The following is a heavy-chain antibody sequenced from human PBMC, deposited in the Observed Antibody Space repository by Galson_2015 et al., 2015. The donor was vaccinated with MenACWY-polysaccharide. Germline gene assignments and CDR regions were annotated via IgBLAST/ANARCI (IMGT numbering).Heavy chain of an antibody. CDR2: IGTAGDT. D-gene: IGHD1-26*01. CDR1: GFTFSSYD. CDR3: ARRDIVGANEGAFDI. Sequence: SLRLSCAASGFTFSSYDMHWVRQGTGKGLEWVSAIGTAGDTYYPGSVKGRFTISRKNAKNSLYLQMNSLRAGDTAVYYCARRDIVGANEGAFDIWGQGTMVTVSS. J-gene: IGHJ3*02. V-gene: IGHV3-13*01.